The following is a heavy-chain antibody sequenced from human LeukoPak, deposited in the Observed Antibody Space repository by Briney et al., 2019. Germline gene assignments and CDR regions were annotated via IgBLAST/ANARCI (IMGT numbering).Heavy chain of an antibody. CDR3: AKEAGSTGYYYYNMDV. J-gene: IGHJ6*03. CDR1: GFTFSSYG. V-gene: IGHV3-30*02. CDR2: IWYDGSNK. Sequence: GGSLRLSCAASGFTFSSYGMHWVRQAPGKGLEWVAVIWYDGSNKYYADSVKGRFTISRDNSKNTLYLQVDSLRIEDTAVYYCAKEAGSTGYYYYNMDVWGKGTTVIVSS. D-gene: IGHD1-26*01.